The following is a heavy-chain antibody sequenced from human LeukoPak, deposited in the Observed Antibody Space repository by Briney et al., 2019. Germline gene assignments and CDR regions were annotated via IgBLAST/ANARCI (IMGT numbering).Heavy chain of an antibody. D-gene: IGHD3-10*01. CDR3: ARRCYYGSGSYFVVGGFDY. V-gene: IGHV1-2*02. CDR1: GYTFTGYY. J-gene: IGHJ4*02. CDR2: LNPNSGGT. Sequence: GASVKVSCKASGYTFTGYYMHWVRQAPGQGLEWMGWLNPNSGGTNYAQKFQGRVTMTRDTSISTAYMELSRLRSDDTAVYYCARRCYYGSGSYFVVGGFDYWGQGTLVTVSS.